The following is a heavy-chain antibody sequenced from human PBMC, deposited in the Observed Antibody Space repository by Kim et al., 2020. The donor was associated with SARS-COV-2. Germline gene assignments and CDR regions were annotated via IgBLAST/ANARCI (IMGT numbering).Heavy chain of an antibody. CDR1: GFSISNYV. V-gene: IGHV3-23*01. CDR2: ISGSGVNT. J-gene: IGHJ5*02. Sequence: GGSLRLSCAASGFSISNYVMSWVRQAPGKGLEWVSSISGSGVNTYYADSVKGRFTISRDNSKNTLYLQMNSLRAEDTAVYYCETWFDPWGQGTLVTVSS. CDR3: ETWFDP.